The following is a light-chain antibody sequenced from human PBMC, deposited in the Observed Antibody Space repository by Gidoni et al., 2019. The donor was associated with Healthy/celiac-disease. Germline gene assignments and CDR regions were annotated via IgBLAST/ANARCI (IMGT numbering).Light chain of an antibody. V-gene: IGKV3-20*01. CDR2: GAS. Sequence: EIVLTQSPGTLSLSPGERATLSCRASQSVSSSYLAWYQQKPGQAPRLLIYGASSRATGIPDRFSGRGSGTDFTLTISRLEPEDFAVYYCQQDGSSLYTFGQXTKLEIK. CDR3: QQDGSSLYT. J-gene: IGKJ2*01. CDR1: QSVSSSY.